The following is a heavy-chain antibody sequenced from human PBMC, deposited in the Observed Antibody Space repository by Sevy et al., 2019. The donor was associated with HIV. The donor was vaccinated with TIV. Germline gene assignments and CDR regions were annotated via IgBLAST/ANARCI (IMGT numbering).Heavy chain of an antibody. CDR3: AKDMSLGSGSFPYYFDY. J-gene: IGHJ4*02. Sequence: GGSLRLSCAASGFTFDDYAMHWVRQAPGKGLEWVSGISWNSGSIGHADSVKGRFTISRDNAKNSLYLQMNSLRAEDTALYYCAKDMSLGSGSFPYYFDYWGQGTLVTVSS. CDR1: GFTFDDYA. V-gene: IGHV3-9*01. CDR2: ISWNSGSI. D-gene: IGHD3-10*01.